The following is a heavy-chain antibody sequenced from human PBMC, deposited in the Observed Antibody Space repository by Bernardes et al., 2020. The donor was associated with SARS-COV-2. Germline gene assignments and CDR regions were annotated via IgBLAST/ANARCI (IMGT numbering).Heavy chain of an antibody. Sequence: GGSLRLSCAASGFTVSTNYMTWVRQAPGKGLEWVSVIYSGGSTYYADSVKGRFTISRDNSKNTLYLQMNSLRAEDTAVYYCARNLGGNAGYFFPWGQGTLVTVSS. J-gene: IGHJ5*02. CDR1: GFTVSTNY. V-gene: IGHV3-66*01. CDR3: ARNLGGNAGYFFP. CDR2: IYSGGST. D-gene: IGHD3-22*01.